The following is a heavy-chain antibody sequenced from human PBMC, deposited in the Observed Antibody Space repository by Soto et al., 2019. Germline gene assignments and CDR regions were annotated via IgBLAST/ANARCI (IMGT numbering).Heavy chain of an antibody. CDR2: IYHSGRT. D-gene: IGHD2-15*01. CDR3: ASPIRENCSGGSCYQGGFDY. V-gene: IGHV4-4*02. CDR1: GGSISSSNW. Sequence: LSLTCAVSGGSISSSNWWRWVRQPPGKGLEWIGEIYHSGRTNYTPSLKSRVTISVDKSKNQFSRKLSSVPAADTAVYYCASPIRENCSGGSCYQGGFDYWGQGTLVTVSS. J-gene: IGHJ4*02.